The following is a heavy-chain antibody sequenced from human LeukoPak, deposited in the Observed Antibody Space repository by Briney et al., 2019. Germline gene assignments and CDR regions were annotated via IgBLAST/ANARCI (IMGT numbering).Heavy chain of an antibody. V-gene: IGHV4-31*03. CDR2: IYYSGST. D-gene: IGHD2-2*01. CDR3: ARRSKDYYYGMDV. J-gene: IGHJ6*02. Sequence: SETLSLICTVSGGSISSGGYYWSWIRQHPGKGLEWIGYIYYSGSTYYNPSLKSRVTISVDTSKNQFSLKLSSVTAADTAVYYCARRSKDYYYGMDVWGQGTTVTVSS. CDR1: GGSISSGGYY.